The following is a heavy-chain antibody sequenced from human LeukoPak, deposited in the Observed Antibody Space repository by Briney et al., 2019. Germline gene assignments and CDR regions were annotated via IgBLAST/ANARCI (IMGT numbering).Heavy chain of an antibody. CDR1: GGSISSSSYY. CDR2: ICYSGST. Sequence: SETLSLTCTVSGGSISSSSYYWGWIRQPPGKGLEWIGSICYSGSTYYNPSLKSRVTISVDTSKNQFSLKLSSVTAADTAVYYCARGSNDIYYYYMDVWGKGTTVTVSS. D-gene: IGHD3-22*01. J-gene: IGHJ6*03. V-gene: IGHV4-39*07. CDR3: ARGSNDIYYYYMDV.